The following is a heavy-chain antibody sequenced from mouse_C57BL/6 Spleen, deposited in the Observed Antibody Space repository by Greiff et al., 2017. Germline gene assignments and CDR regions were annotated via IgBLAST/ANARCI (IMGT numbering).Heavy chain of an antibody. J-gene: IGHJ1*03. CDR3: ARKDYYGNWYFDV. CDR1: GYSFTGYY. CDR2: INPSTGGT. D-gene: IGHD1-1*01. Sequence: VQLKESGPELVKPGASVKISCKASGYSFTGYYMNWVKQSPEKSLEWIGEINPSTGGTTYNQKFKAKATLTVDKSSSTAYMQLKSLTSEDSAVYYCARKDYYGNWYFDVWGTGTTVTVSS. V-gene: IGHV1-42*01.